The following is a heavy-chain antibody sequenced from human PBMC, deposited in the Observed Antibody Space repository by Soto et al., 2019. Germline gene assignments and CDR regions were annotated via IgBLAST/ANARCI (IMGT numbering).Heavy chain of an antibody. CDR3: AKDGGRKVVVAATHFDY. V-gene: IGHV3-23*01. D-gene: IGHD2-15*01. CDR2: ISGSGGST. J-gene: IGHJ4*02. Sequence: EVQLLESGGGLVQPGGSLRLSCAASGFTFSSYAMSWVRQAPGKGLEWVSAISGSGGSTYYADSVKGRFTISRDNSKNTLYLQMNSLRAEDTAVYYCAKDGGRKVVVAATHFDYWGQGTLVTVSS. CDR1: GFTFSSYA.